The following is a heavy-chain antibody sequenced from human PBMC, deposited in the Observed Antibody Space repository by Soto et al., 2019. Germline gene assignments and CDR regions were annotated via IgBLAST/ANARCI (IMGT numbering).Heavy chain of an antibody. CDR3: AKSEEGVATIPALDY. D-gene: IGHD5-12*01. Sequence: QVPLVESGGGVVQPGRSLRLSCAASGFTFSSYGMHWVRQAPGKGLEWVAVISYDGSNKYYADSVKGRFTISRDNSKNTLYLQMNSLRAEDTAVYYCAKSEEGVATIPALDYWGQGTLVTVSS. J-gene: IGHJ4*02. CDR2: ISYDGSNK. CDR1: GFTFSSYG. V-gene: IGHV3-30*18.